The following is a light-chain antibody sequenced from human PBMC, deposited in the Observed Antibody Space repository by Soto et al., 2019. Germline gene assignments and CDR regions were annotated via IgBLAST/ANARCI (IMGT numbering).Light chain of an antibody. CDR1: RHISNY. Sequence: IQMTQSPSSLSAFVGDRVTITCQASRHISNYLTWYQQKPGKAPKLLIYDASNLETGVPSRFSGSGSGTYFTFTISNLQPEDIATYYCQQYDNLPLTFGGGTKVEIK. J-gene: IGKJ4*01. CDR2: DAS. CDR3: QQYDNLPLT. V-gene: IGKV1-33*01.